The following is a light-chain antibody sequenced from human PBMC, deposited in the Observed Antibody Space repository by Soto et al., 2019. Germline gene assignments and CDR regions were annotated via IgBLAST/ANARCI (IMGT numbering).Light chain of an antibody. CDR1: QGISNY. Sequence: DIQMTQSPSSLSASVGDRVTITCRASQGISNYLAWYQQKPGKVPKLLIYAASTLQSGVPSRFSVSGSGTDFTLTIRSLQPEDVATDYCQKYNSAPWTFGQGTKVEIK. V-gene: IGKV1-27*01. J-gene: IGKJ1*01. CDR3: QKYNSAPWT. CDR2: AAS.